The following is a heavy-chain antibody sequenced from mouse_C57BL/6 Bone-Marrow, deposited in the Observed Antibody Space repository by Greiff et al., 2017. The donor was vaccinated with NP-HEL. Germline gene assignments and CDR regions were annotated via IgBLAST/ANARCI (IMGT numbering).Heavy chain of an antibody. CDR1: GFTFSDYY. V-gene: IGHV5-12*01. CDR3: ARHADDYGGFAY. Sequence: EVKLVESGGGLVQPGGSLKLSCAASGFTFSDYYMYWVRQTPEKRLEWVAYISNGGGSTYYPDTVKGRFTISRDNAKNTLDLQMSRLKSEDTAMYYCARHADDYGGFAYWGQGTLVTVSA. CDR2: ISNGGGST. D-gene: IGHD2-4*01. J-gene: IGHJ3*01.